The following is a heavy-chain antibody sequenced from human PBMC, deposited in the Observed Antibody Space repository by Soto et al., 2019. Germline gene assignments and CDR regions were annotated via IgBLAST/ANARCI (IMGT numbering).Heavy chain of an antibody. CDR3: ARRGEYCSSTSCSYRMDV. Sequence: GESLKISCKGSGYSFTSYWIGWVRQMPGKGLEWMGIIYPGDSDTRYSPSFQGQVTISADKSISTAYLQWSSLKASDTAMYYCARRGEYCSSTSCSYRMDVWGQGTTVTVSS. V-gene: IGHV5-51*01. D-gene: IGHD2-2*01. CDR2: IYPGDSDT. CDR1: GYSFTSYW. J-gene: IGHJ6*02.